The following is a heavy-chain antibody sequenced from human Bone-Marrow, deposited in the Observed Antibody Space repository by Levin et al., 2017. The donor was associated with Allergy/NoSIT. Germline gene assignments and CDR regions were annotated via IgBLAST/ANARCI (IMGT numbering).Heavy chain of an antibody. CDR2: INHSGST. D-gene: IGHD3-3*01. V-gene: IGHV4-34*01. J-gene: IGHJ6*03. Sequence: SETLSLTCAVYGGSFSGYYWSWIRQPPGKGLEWIGEINHSGSTNYNPSLKSRVTISVDTSKNQFSLKLSSVTAADTAVYYCARLIGLCTIPAGYMDVWGKGTTVTVSS. CDR1: GGSFSGYY. CDR3: ARLIGLCTIPAGYMDV.